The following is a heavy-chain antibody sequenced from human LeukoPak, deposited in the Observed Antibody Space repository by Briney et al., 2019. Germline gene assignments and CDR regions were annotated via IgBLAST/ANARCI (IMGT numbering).Heavy chain of an antibody. J-gene: IGHJ4*02. CDR1: RYTFTGYY. CDR3: ASMTVDTAMVYY. D-gene: IGHD5-18*01. V-gene: IGHV1-2*02. Sequence: ASVKVSCKASRYTFTGYYMHWVRQAPGQGLEWMGWINPNSGGTNYAQKFQGRVTMTRDTSISTAYMELSRLRSDDTAVYYCASMTVDTAMVYYWGQGTLVTVSS. CDR2: INPNSGGT.